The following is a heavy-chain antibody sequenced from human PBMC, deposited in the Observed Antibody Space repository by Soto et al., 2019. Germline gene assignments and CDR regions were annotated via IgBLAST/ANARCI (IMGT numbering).Heavy chain of an antibody. D-gene: IGHD3-3*01. CDR1: GGTFSSYA. J-gene: IGHJ6*02. CDR2: IIPIFGTA. V-gene: IGHV1-69*01. CDR3: ARVGGFLPYYYYYYGMDV. Sequence: QVQLVQSGAEVKKPGSSVKVSCKASGGTFSSYAISWVRQAPGQGLEWMGGIIPIFGTANYAQKFQGRVTITADESTSTAYMELSSLRSEDTAVYYCARVGGFLPYYYYYYGMDVWGQGTTVTVSS.